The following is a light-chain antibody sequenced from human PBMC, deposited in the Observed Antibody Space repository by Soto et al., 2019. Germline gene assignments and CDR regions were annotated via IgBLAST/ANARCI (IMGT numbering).Light chain of an antibody. CDR3: QQYGMSPT. J-gene: IGKJ1*01. CDR2: GAS. V-gene: IGKV3-20*01. CDR1: QSVSSSY. Sequence: EIVLTQSPGTLSLSPGERATLSCRASQSVSSSYLAWYQQKPGQPPRLLNYGASSRAAGIPDRFSGSGSGTDFTLTISRLEPEYFAVYYCQQYGMSPTFGHGTKVEIK.